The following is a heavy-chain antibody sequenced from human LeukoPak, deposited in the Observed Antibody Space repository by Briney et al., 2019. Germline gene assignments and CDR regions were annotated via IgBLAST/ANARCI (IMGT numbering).Heavy chain of an antibody. CDR3: AKESPFFDY. CDR2: ISYDGSNK. Sequence: GGSLRLSCAASGFTFSSYAMHWVRQAPGKGLEWVAVISYDGSNKYYADSVKGRFTISRDNSKNTLFLQMNTLGAGDTAIYYCAKESPFFDYWGQGTRVTVSS. V-gene: IGHV3-30-3*01. CDR1: GFTFSSYA. J-gene: IGHJ4*02.